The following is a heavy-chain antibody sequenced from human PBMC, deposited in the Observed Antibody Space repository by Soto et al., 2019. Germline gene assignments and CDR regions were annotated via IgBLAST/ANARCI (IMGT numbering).Heavy chain of an antibody. Sequence: DSVKVSCKASGYTFTGYYMHWVRQAPGQGLEWMGWINPNSGGTNYAQKFQGWVTMTRDTSISTAYMELSRLRSDDTAVYYCARDLRTGTTYSYYYCYCMDVWGHAPTCTVSS. D-gene: IGHD1-7*01. J-gene: IGHJ6*02. CDR1: GYTFTGYY. V-gene: IGHV1-2*04. CDR3: ARDLRTGTTYSYYYCYCMDV. CDR2: INPNSGGT.